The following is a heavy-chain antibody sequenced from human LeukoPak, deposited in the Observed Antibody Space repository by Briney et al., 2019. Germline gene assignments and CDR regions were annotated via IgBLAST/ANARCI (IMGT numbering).Heavy chain of an antibody. CDR3: ARPRYGSSWFPYYYYGMDV. V-gene: IGHV1-69*01. Sequence: SVKVSCKASGGTFSSYAISWVRQAPGQGLEWMGGIIPIFGTANYAQKFQGRVTITADESTSTAYMELSSLRSEDAAVYYCARPRYGSSWFPYYYYGMDVWGQGTTVTVSS. D-gene: IGHD6-13*01. CDR1: GGTFSSYA. CDR2: IIPIFGTA. J-gene: IGHJ6*02.